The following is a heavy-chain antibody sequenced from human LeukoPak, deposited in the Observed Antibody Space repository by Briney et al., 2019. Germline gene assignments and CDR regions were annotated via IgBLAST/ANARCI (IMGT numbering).Heavy chain of an antibody. Sequence: PSETLSLTCTVSGGSISSGSYYWSWIRQPAGKGLEWIGRIYTSGSTNYNPSLKSRVTISVDTSKNQFSLKLSSVTAADTAVYYCARDNQQLVRGGGSFDYWGQGTLVTVSS. CDR2: IYTSGST. J-gene: IGHJ4*02. D-gene: IGHD6-13*01. V-gene: IGHV4-61*02. CDR1: GGSISSGSYY. CDR3: ARDNQQLVRGGGSFDY.